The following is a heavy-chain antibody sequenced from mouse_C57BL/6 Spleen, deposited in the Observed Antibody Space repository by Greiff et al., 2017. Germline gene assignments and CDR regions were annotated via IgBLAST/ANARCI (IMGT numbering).Heavy chain of an antibody. Sequence: EVQLQESGGGLVKPGGSLKLSCAASGFTFSSYAMSWVRQTPEKRLEWVATISDGGSYTYSPDNVKGRFTISRDNAKNNLYLQMSHLKSEDTAMYYCAGDRSSEAMAHRGQGPSVTAST. V-gene: IGHV5-4*01. J-gene: IGHJ4*01. CDR3: AGDRSSEAMAH. CDR1: GFTFSSYA. CDR2: ISDGGSYT. D-gene: IGHD3-1*01.